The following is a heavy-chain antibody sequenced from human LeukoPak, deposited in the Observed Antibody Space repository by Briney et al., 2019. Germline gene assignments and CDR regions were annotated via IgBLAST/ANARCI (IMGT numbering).Heavy chain of an antibody. Sequence: GGSLRLSCAASGFTFSNYGMHWVRQAPGKGLEWVAVIWFDGSKTYHADSVKGRFTISRDNSKITLYLQMNSLRAEDTAVYYCARARGYDGSDYYYGFFVYWGQGTLVTVSS. CDR2: IWFDGSKT. CDR1: GFTFSNYG. J-gene: IGHJ4*02. V-gene: IGHV3-33*01. CDR3: ARARGYDGSDYYYGFFVY. D-gene: IGHD3-22*01.